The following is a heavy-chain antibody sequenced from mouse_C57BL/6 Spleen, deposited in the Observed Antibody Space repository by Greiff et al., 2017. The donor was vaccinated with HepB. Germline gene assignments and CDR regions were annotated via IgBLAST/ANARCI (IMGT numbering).Heavy chain of an antibody. V-gene: IGHV14-2*01. CDR2: IDPEDGDT. Sequence: EVKLVEPGAELVKPGASVKLSCTASGFTIKDYYMHWVKQRTEPGLEWIGRIDPEDGDTKYDPKFQGKATITADTSSNTAYLQLSSLTSEDTAVYYCARNDQPYYAMDYWGKGTAVTVSS. CDR1: GFTIKDYY. J-gene: IGHJ4*01. CDR3: ARNDQPYYAMDY.